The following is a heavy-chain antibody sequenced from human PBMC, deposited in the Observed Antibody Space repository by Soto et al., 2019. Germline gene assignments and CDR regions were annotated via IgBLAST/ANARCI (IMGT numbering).Heavy chain of an antibody. CDR1: GLSLRTTGVG. CDR2: LYWDDDK. Sequence: QVTLKESGPTLVKPTQTLTLTCTVSGLSLRTTGVGVGWVRQPPGKALEWLALLYWDDDKRYSPSLRSRLTIAKDISEKQVVLTMTNIDTVDTATYYCVQSRCGGDSLEIYSSHAYNGLDVWGQGPTVTVSS. D-gene: IGHD2-21*02. J-gene: IGHJ6*02. CDR3: VQSRCGGDSLEIYSSHAYNGLDV. V-gene: IGHV2-5*02.